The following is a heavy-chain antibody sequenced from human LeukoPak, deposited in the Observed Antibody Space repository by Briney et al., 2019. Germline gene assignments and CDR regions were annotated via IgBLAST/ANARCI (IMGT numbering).Heavy chain of an antibody. CDR2: IYYSGNT. CDR3: ARGIIVGATWGENDNWFDP. D-gene: IGHD1-26*01. Sequence: SETLSLTCTVSGDSISSYYRSWIRQPPGKGLEWIGYIYYSGNTNYNPSLKSRVTISVDTSKNQFSLKLSSVTAADTAVYYCARGIIVGATWGENDNWFDPWGQGTLVTVSS. V-gene: IGHV4-59*01. CDR1: GDSISSYY. J-gene: IGHJ5*02.